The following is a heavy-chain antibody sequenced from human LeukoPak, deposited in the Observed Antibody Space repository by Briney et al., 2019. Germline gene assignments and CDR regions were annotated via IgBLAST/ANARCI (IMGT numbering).Heavy chain of an antibody. CDR3: ARAGGNLYYYYYMDV. J-gene: IGHJ6*03. V-gene: IGHV4-38-2*02. Sequence: SETLSLTCTVSGYSISSGYYWGWIRQPPGKGLEWIGSIYHSGSTYYNPSLKSRVTISVDTSKNQFSLKLSSVTAADTAVYYCARAGGNLYYYYYMDVWGKGTTVTVSS. CDR2: IYHSGST. D-gene: IGHD4-23*01. CDR1: GYSISSGYY.